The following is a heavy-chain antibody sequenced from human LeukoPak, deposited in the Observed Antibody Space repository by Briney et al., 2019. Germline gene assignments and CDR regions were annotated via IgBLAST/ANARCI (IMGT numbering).Heavy chain of an antibody. CDR1: GGTFSSYA. Sequence: SVKVSCKASGGTFSSYAISWVRQAPGQGLEWMGRIIPILGIANYAQKFQGRVTITADKSTSTAYMELSSLRSEDTAVYYCARDRGDGYNSGYFEYWGQGTLVTVSS. V-gene: IGHV1-69*04. D-gene: IGHD5-24*01. CDR3: ARDRGDGYNSGYFEY. CDR2: IIPILGIA. J-gene: IGHJ4*02.